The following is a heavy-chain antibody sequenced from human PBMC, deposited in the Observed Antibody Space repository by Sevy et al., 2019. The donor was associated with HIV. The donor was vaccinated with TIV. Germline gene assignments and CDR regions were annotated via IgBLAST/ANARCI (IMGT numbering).Heavy chain of an antibody. CDR2: ISWNGGSI. CDR1: GFTFDYYA. Sequence: GGSLRLSCAASGFTFDYYAMHGVRQAPWKGLEWVSGISWNGGSIVYADSVKGRFTISRDNAKNPLNLQMNSLRAEDTALYYYAKDQFDYYYGLDVWGQGTPVTVSS. V-gene: IGHV3-9*01. J-gene: IGHJ6*02. CDR3: AKDQFDYYYGLDV.